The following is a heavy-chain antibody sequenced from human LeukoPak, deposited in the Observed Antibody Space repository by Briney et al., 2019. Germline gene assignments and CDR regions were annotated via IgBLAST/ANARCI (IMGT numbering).Heavy chain of an antibody. CDR1: GFTFSNYG. CDR3: ATSKYSGSY. CDR2: ISGSGGRI. D-gene: IGHD1-26*01. V-gene: IGHV3-23*01. Sequence: GGSLRLSCSASGFTFSNYGIHWVRQAPGKGLEWVSAISGSGGRIYYGASVKGRFTISRDNSKNTLNLQMNSLRAEDTAVYYCATSKYSGSYWGQGTLVTVSS. J-gene: IGHJ4*02.